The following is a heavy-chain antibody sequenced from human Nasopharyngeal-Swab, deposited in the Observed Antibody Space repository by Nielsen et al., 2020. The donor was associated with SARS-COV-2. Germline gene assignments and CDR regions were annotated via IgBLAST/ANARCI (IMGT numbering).Heavy chain of an antibody. CDR2: IRSKTNGGAP. CDR1: GFTFGDYA. CDR3: ARSVGSFYGQGAFDI. D-gene: IGHD1-26*01. Sequence: GGSLRLSCTTSGFTFGDYAMSWFRQAPGKGLEWVGFIRSKTNGGAPEYAASGKGRFTISREGAESIAYLQMNSLETEDTGVYYCARSVGSFYGQGAFDIWGQGTMVTVSS. V-gene: IGHV3-49*01. J-gene: IGHJ3*02.